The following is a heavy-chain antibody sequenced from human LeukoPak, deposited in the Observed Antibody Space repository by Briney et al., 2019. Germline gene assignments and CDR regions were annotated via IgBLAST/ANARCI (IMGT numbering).Heavy chain of an antibody. CDR1: GYTFTSYD. Sequence: PQASVKVSCKASGYTFTSYDINWVRQATGQGLEWMGWMNPNSGNTGYAQKFQGRVTMTRNTSISTAYMELSSLRSDDTAVYYCARADCGGDCYLNWFDPWGQGTLVTVSS. CDR2: MNPNSGNT. D-gene: IGHD2-21*02. J-gene: IGHJ5*02. V-gene: IGHV1-8*01. CDR3: ARADCGGDCYLNWFDP.